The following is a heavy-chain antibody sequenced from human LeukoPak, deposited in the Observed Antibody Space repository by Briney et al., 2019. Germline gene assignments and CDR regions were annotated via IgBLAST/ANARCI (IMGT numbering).Heavy chain of an antibody. Sequence: GESLRLSCGASGFTFSSYSMNWLHQAPRKGLEWVSSISISSRYIYYADSVKGRFTISRDNAKNSLYLQMNSLRAEDTAVYYCARVSVAARGGVYYMDVWGKGTTVTVS. CDR2: ISISSRYI. V-gene: IGHV3-21*01. CDR1: GFTFSSYS. CDR3: ARVSVAARGGVYYMDV. J-gene: IGHJ6*03. D-gene: IGHD6-6*01.